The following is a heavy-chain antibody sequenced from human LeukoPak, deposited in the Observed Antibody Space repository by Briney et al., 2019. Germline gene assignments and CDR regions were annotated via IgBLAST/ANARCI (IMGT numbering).Heavy chain of an antibody. J-gene: IGHJ4*02. D-gene: IGHD2-2*02. V-gene: IGHV3-30*02. CDR1: GFTFSSYG. Sequence: PGGSLRLSCAASGFTFSSYGMHWVRQAPGKGLERVAVIWYDGSNKYYADSVKGRFTISRDNSKNTLYLQMNSLRAEDTAVYYCAKVPYCSSTSCYTPFDYWGQGTLVTVSS. CDR3: AKVPYCSSTSCYTPFDY. CDR2: IWYDGSNK.